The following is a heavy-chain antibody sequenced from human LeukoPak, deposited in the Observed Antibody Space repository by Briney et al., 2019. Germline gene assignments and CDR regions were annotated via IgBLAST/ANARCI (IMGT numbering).Heavy chain of an antibody. CDR2: MCYGGNS. CDR3: ASLPKYGNALKAFDI. D-gene: IGHD6-6*01. Sequence: PSETLSLTCTVSGASIGSSPYGTAYYWGWIRQPPGKGLEWIGSMCYGGNSYFNPSLKSRVTISVDMSKNQFSVKLNSVTAADTAVYYCASLPKYGNALKAFDIWGQGTWVAVSS. V-gene: IGHV4-39*01. CDR1: GASIGSSPYGTAYY. J-gene: IGHJ3*02.